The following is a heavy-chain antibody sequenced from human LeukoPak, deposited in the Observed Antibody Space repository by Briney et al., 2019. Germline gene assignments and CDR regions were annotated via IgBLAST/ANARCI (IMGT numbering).Heavy chain of an antibody. V-gene: IGHV3-9*01. D-gene: IGHD1-26*01. J-gene: IGHJ4*02. Sequence: GRSLRLSCAASGFTFDDYAMHWVRQAPGKGLEWVSGISWNSGSIGYADSVKGRFTISRDNAKNSLYLQMNSLRAEDTALYYCAKAEGELDPFDYWGQGTLVTVSS. CDR1: GFTFDDYA. CDR3: AKAEGELDPFDY. CDR2: ISWNSGSI.